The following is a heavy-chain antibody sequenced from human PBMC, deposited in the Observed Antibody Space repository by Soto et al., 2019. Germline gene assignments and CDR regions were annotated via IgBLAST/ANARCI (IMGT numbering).Heavy chain of an antibody. J-gene: IGHJ5*02. Sequence: GASVKVSCKVSGYTLTELSMHWVRQAPGKGLEWMGGFDPEDGETIYAQKFQGRVTMTEDTSTDTAYMELSSLRSEDTAVYYCATDQGRFLEWTRNWFDPWGQGTLVTVSS. V-gene: IGHV1-24*01. CDR1: GYTLTELS. CDR3: ATDQGRFLEWTRNWFDP. D-gene: IGHD3-3*01. CDR2: FDPEDGET.